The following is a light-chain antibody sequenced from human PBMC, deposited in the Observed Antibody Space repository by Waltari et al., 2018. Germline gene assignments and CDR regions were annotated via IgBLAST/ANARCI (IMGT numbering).Light chain of an antibody. V-gene: IGLV2-11*01. CDR2: DVT. CDR1: SSDVGGYNH. J-gene: IGLJ2*01. Sequence: QSALTQPRSVSGSPGQSVTISCTGTSSDVGGYNHVPWYQQHPGKAPKLMIYDVTKRPSGVPYRFSASKSGNTASLTISGLQAEDEADYYCCSYAGTYTLIFGGGTKLTVL. CDR3: CSYAGTYTLI.